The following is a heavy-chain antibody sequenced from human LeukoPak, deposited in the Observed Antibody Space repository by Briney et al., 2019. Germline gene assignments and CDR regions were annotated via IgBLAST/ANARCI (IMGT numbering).Heavy chain of an antibody. Sequence: GGSLRLSCAASGFTFDDYAMHWVRQATGKGLEWVSGISWNSGSKGYADSVKGRFTISRANAKNSLYLQMNSLRAEDTALYYCAKDSDSSGHGPFDYWGQGTLVTVSS. CDR3: AKDSDSSGHGPFDY. CDR1: GFTFDDYA. V-gene: IGHV3-9*01. J-gene: IGHJ4*02. D-gene: IGHD3-22*01. CDR2: ISWNSGSK.